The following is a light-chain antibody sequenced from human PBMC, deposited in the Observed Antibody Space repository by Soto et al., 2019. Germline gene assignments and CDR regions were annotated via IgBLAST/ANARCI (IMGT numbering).Light chain of an antibody. Sequence: DIQMTQSPPSLYASRVDRVSITCRASQDIKSSLAWYQKKPGEPPKLLIFTASRSEAGVPSRFRGSGSGTDFTLTITGLQPEDFATYYGQQYDNGPLTFGGGTEVE. CDR1: QDIKSS. CDR3: QQYDNGPLT. V-gene: IGKV1-27*01. J-gene: IGKJ4*01. CDR2: TAS.